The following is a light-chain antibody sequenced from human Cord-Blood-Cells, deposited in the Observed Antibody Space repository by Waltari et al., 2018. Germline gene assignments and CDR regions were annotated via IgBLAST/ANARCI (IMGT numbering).Light chain of an antibody. CDR2: DVS. J-gene: IGLJ3*02. Sequence: QPRSVSGSPGQSVTISCTGTSSDVGGYNYVSWYQQHPGKAPKLMIYDVSKRPSGVPDRFSGSKSGNTASLTISGLQAEDEADYYCCSYAGSYTWVFGGGTKLTVL. CDR1: SSDVGGYNY. CDR3: CSYAGSYTWV. V-gene: IGLV2-11*01.